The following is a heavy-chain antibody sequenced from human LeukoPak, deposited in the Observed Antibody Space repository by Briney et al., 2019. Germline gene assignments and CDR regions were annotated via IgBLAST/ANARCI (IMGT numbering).Heavy chain of an antibody. CDR3: ARWDSSGYYFDY. Sequence: SETLSLTCAVYGGSFSGYYWSWIRQPPGKGLEWIGEINHSGSTNYNPSLKSRVTISVDTSKNQFSLKLSSVTAADTAVYYCARWDSSGYYFDYWGQGTLVTVSS. J-gene: IGHJ4*02. D-gene: IGHD3-22*01. V-gene: IGHV4-34*01. CDR1: GGSFSGYY. CDR2: INHSGST.